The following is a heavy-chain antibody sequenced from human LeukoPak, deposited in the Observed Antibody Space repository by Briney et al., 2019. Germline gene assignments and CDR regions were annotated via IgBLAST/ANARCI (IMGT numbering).Heavy chain of an antibody. CDR3: AEGAVGARYGSSFDYYYYYMDV. V-gene: IGHV3-23*01. CDR1: GFTFSSYA. J-gene: IGHJ6*03. CDR2: ISGSGGST. Sequence: PGVSLRLSCAASGFTFSSYAMSWVRQAPGKGLEWVSAISGSGGSTYYADSVKGRFTISRDNSKNTLYLQMNSLRAEDAAVYYCAEGAVGARYGSSFDYYYYYMDVWGKGTTVTVSS. D-gene: IGHD6-6*01.